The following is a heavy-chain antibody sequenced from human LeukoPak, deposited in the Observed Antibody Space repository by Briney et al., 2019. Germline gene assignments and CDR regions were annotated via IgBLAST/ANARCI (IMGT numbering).Heavy chain of an antibody. D-gene: IGHD3-10*01. CDR2: IYYSGGT. CDR1: GDSISSYY. V-gene: IGHV4-59*01. Sequence: SETLSITCTVSGDSISSYYWSWIRQPPGKGLEWIGYIYYSGGTNYNPSLKSRVTISVDTSKNQFSLKLSSVTAADTAVYYCARDGYYYGSGSYNGWFDPWGQGTLVTVSS. CDR3: ARDGYYYGSGSYNGWFDP. J-gene: IGHJ5*02.